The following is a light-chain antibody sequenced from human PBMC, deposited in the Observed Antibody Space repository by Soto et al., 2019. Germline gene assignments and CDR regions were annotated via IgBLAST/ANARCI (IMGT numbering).Light chain of an antibody. CDR2: TAV. Sequence: DIQMTQSPSSVSASVGDRVTITCRASQGISGGLAWYQHKPGKAPKLLIHTAVSLQSGVPSRCSGSGFGTDFTLTISSLQPEDSATYYCLQAKGSPLTFGGGTKVEI. J-gene: IGKJ4*01. CDR1: QGISGG. V-gene: IGKV1-12*01. CDR3: LQAKGSPLT.